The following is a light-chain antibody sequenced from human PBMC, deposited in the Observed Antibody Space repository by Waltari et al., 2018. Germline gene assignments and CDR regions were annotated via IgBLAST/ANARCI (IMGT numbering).Light chain of an antibody. CDR1: SRDIDHYKS. CDR3: SSYVSSN. Sequence: HSALTQPASVSGSPGQSITISCTEISRDIDHYKSVSWYQQHPGKAPKLIIYDVNVRPSRVSNRFSGSKSGNTASLTISGLQADDEADYYCSSYVSSNFGSGTKVTVL. J-gene: IGLJ1*01. V-gene: IGLV2-14*03. CDR2: DVN.